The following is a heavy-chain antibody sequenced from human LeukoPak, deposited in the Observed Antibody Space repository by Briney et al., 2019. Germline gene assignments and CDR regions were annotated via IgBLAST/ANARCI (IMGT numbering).Heavy chain of an antibody. Sequence: ASVKVSCKASGYTFTSYDINWVRQATGQGLEWMGWMNPNSGNTNYAQKLQGRVTMTTDTSTSTAYMELRSLRSDDTAVYYCTRDEGTTEYGMDVWGQGTTVTVSS. D-gene: IGHD1-1*01. J-gene: IGHJ6*02. CDR2: MNPNSGNT. CDR1: GYTFTSYD. CDR3: TRDEGTTEYGMDV. V-gene: IGHV1-18*01.